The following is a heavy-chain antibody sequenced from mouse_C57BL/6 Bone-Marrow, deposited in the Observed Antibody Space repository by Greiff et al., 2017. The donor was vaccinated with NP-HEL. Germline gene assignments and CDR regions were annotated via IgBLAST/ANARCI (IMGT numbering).Heavy chain of an antibody. CDR3: ARSPITTVGYWYFDV. J-gene: IGHJ1*03. D-gene: IGHD1-1*01. V-gene: IGHV3-8*01. CDR1: GYSITSDY. Sequence: DVQLQESGPGLAKPSQTLSLTCSVTGYSITSDYWNWIRKFPGNKLEYMGYISYSGSTYYNPSLKSRISITRDTSKNQYYLQLNSVTTEDTATYYCARSPITTVGYWYFDVWGTGTTVTVSS. CDR2: ISYSGST.